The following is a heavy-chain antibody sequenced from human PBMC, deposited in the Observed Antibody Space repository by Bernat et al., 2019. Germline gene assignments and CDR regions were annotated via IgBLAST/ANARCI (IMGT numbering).Heavy chain of an antibody. J-gene: IGHJ4*02. CDR1: GFTFSSYA. CDR3: AKRELWGPIPTYFGC. Sequence: EVQLLESGGGLVQPGGSLRLSCAASGFTFSSYAMSWVRQAPGKGLEWVSGISGSGGSTYYADSVKGRFTISRDNSKNTLYLQMNSLRAEDTAVYYCAKRELWGPIPTYFGCWGQGTLVTVSS. V-gene: IGHV3-23*01. CDR2: ISGSGGST. D-gene: IGHD1-26*01.